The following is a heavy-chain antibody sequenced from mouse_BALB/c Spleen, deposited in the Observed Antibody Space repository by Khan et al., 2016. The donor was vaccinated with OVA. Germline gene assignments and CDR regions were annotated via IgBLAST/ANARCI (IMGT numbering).Heavy chain of an antibody. J-gene: IGHJ1*01. CDR3: ARISSYWYSDV. V-gene: IGHV9-1*02. D-gene: IGHD6-2*01. CDR2: INTYTGEP. CDR1: GYTFTNYG. Sequence: LVESVPELKKPGETVKISCKASGYTFTNYGMNWVKQAPGKGLKWMGWINTYTGEPTYADDFKGRFVFSLETSASTAYLQISNLKNEDMTTYFCARISSYWYSDVWGAGTTVTVSS.